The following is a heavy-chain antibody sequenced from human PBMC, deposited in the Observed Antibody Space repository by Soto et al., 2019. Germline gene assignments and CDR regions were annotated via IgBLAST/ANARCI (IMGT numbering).Heavy chain of an antibody. D-gene: IGHD1-26*01. V-gene: IGHV3-7*03. CDR2: IKQDGSEK. CDR1: GFTFSTYW. CDR3: AAPYSGANYVFDY. J-gene: IGHJ4*02. Sequence: GGSLRLSCAASGFTFSTYWMSWVRQAPGKGLEWVANIKQDGSEKYYVDSVKGRFTISRDNSKNTLFLQMSSLRAEDTAVYYCAAPYSGANYVFDYWGQGTLVTVSS.